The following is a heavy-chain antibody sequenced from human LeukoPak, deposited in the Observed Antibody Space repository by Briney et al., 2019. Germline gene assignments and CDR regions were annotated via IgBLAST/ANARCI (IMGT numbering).Heavy chain of an antibody. CDR3: ARRKGLLWFGELGSVDS. D-gene: IGHD3-10*01. V-gene: IGHV4-34*01. CDR1: GGSFSGYY. Sequence: TPSETLSLTCAVYGGSFSGYYWSWIRQPPGKGLEWIGKINHSGSTNYNPSLKSRVTISVDTSKNQFSLKLSSVTAADTAVYYCARRKGLLWFGELGSVDSWGQGTLVTVSS. CDR2: INHSGST. J-gene: IGHJ4*02.